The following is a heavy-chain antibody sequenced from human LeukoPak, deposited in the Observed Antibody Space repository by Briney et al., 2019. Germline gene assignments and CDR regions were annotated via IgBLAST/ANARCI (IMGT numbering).Heavy chain of an antibody. Sequence: PSETLSLTCAVYGGSFRGYQYSWIRQSPGKGLECLGEINDAGSTNYNPSLKSRVTISVDTSKNQFSLKLSSVTAADTAVYYCYVWGSYRSFDYWGQGTLVTVSS. CDR1: GGSFRGYQ. V-gene: IGHV4-34*01. J-gene: IGHJ4*02. D-gene: IGHD3-16*02. CDR2: INDAGST. CDR3: YVWGSYRSFDY.